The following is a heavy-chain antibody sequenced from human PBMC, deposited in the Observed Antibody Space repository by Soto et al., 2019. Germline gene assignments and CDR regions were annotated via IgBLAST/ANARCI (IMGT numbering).Heavy chain of an antibody. CDR1: GFTFSDYY. Sequence: GGSLRLSCAASGFTFSDYYMSWIRQAPGKGLEWVSYISSSSSYTNYADSVKGRFTISRDNAKNSLYLQMNSLRAEDTAVYYCARDNLGSSGWYGGFDYWGQGTLVTVS. V-gene: IGHV3-11*06. CDR2: ISSSSSYT. J-gene: IGHJ4*02. D-gene: IGHD6-19*01. CDR3: ARDNLGSSGWYGGFDY.